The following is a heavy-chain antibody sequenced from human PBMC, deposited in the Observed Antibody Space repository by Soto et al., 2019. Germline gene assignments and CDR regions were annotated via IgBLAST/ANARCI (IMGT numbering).Heavy chain of an antibody. CDR1: GFTFSSYG. CDR3: AKGAVVVTAIPLFDY. V-gene: IGHV3-30*18. J-gene: IGHJ4*02. Sequence: QVQLVESGGGVVQPGRSLRLSCAASGFTFSSYGMHWVRQAPGKGLEWVAVISYDGSNKYYADSVKGRFTISRDNSKNTLYLQMNSLRAEDTAVYYCAKGAVVVTAIPLFDYGGQGTLVTVSS. CDR2: ISYDGSNK. D-gene: IGHD2-21*02.